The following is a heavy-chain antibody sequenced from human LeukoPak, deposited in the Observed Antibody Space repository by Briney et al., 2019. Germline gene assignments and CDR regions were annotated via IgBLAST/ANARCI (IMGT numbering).Heavy chain of an antibody. D-gene: IGHD5-12*01. CDR2: ISSSSSSI. CDR3: TRLISGYDSY. CDR1: GFTFSNAW. J-gene: IGHJ4*02. V-gene: IGHV3-48*02. Sequence: GGSLRLSCAASGFTFSNAWMNWVRQAPGKGLEWVSYISSSSSSIHYADSVKGRFTISRDNDKNSLSLQMNSLRDEDTAVYYCTRLISGYDSYWGQGTLVTVSS.